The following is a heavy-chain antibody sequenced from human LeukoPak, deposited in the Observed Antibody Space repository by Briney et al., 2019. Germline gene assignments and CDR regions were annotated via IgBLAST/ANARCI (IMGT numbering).Heavy chain of an antibody. CDR3: VRVRGAMEENWFDP. Sequence: GSLRLSCAASGFTFSSYSMNWVRQAPGKGLEWVSYISSSSSTIYYADSVKGRFTISRDNAKNSLYLQMNSLRAEDTAVYYCVRVRGAMEENWFDPWGQGTLVTVSS. J-gene: IGHJ5*02. V-gene: IGHV3-48*04. D-gene: IGHD3-10*01. CDR1: GFTFSSYS. CDR2: ISSSSSTI.